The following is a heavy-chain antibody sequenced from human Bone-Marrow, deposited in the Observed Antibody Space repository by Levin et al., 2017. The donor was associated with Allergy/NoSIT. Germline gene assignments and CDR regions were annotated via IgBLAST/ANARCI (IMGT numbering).Heavy chain of an antibody. Sequence: SETLSLTCTVSGGSISNYYWSWFRLPPGKGLEWIGYIYYNGIANYNPSLKSPVRISVDTSRNQFSLKLTSVTAADTAVYYCAGHMSYSDSGNYYTLDYWGQGTLVTVSS. V-gene: IGHV4-59*08. CDR1: GGSISNYY. D-gene: IGHD3-10*01. CDR3: AGHMSYSDSGNYYTLDY. CDR2: IYYNGIA. J-gene: IGHJ4*02.